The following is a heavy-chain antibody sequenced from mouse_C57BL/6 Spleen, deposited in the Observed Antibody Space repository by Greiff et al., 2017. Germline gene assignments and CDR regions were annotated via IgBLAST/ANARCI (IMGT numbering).Heavy chain of an antibody. CDR1: GYTFTDYY. CDR3: ANYYGSHPYAMDY. J-gene: IGHJ4*01. Sequence: EVQLQQSGPELVKPGASVKISCKASGYTFTDYYMNWVKQSHGKSLEWIGDINPNNGGTSYNQKFKGKATLTVDESSSTAYMELRSLTSEDSAVYYCANYYGSHPYAMDYCGQGTSVTVSS. D-gene: IGHD1-1*01. V-gene: IGHV1-26*01. CDR2: INPNNGGT.